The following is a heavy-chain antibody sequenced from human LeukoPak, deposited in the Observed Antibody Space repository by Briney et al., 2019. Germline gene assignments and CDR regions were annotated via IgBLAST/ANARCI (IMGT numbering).Heavy chain of an antibody. CDR2: IYHSGST. D-gene: IGHD3-10*01. V-gene: IGHV4-4*02. Sequence: SETLSLTCAVSGGSISSSNWWSWVRQPPGKGLEWIGEIYHSGSTNYNPSLESRVTISVDKSKNQFSLKLSSVTAADTAVYYCAREDGSGHIDYWGQGTLVTVSS. CDR1: GGSISSSNW. CDR3: AREDGSGHIDY. J-gene: IGHJ4*02.